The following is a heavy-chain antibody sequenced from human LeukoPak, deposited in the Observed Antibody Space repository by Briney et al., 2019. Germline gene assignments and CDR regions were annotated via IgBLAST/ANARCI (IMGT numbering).Heavy chain of an antibody. CDR2: IYPGDSDT. V-gene: IGHV5-51*01. J-gene: IGHJ3*02. Sequence: PGESLKISCKGSGYSFTSYRIGWVRQMPGKGLEWMGIIYPGDSDTRYSPSFQGQVTISADKSISTAYLQWSSLKASDTAMYYCARRGYCSGGSCWDAFDIWGQGTMVTVSS. CDR1: GYSFTSYR. CDR3: ARRGYCSGGSCWDAFDI. D-gene: IGHD2-15*01.